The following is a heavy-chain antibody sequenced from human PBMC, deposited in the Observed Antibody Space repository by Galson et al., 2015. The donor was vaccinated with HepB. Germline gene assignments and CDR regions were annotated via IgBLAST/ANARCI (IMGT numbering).Heavy chain of an antibody. V-gene: IGHV1-69*13. Sequence: SVKVSCRASGGTFSSYAISWVRQAPGQGLEWMGGIIPIFGTANYAQKFQGRVTITADESTSTAYMELSSLRSEDTAVYYCARSPHTVIWFDPWGQGTLVTVSS. CDR2: IIPIFGTA. D-gene: IGHD4-17*01. J-gene: IGHJ5*02. CDR1: GGTFSSYA. CDR3: ARSPHTVIWFDP.